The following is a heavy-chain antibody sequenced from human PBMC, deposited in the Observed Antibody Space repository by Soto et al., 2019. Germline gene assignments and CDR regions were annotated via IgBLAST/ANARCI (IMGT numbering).Heavy chain of an antibody. V-gene: IGHV5-51*01. D-gene: IGHD2-8*01. Sequence: GESLKISCKGSGYSFTSYWIGWVRQMPGKGLEWMGIIYPGDSDTRYSPSFQGQVTISADKSISTAYLQWSSLKASDTAMYYCARRARYCTNVVCYGTGGFDPWGQGTLVTVSS. CDR2: IYPGDSDT. CDR1: GYSFTSYW. CDR3: ARRARYCTNVVCYGTGGFDP. J-gene: IGHJ5*02.